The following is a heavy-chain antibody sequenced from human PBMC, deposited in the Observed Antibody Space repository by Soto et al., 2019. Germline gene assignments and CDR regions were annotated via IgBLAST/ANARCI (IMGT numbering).Heavy chain of an antibody. CDR3: VRQAKLTTVTANVGYYYGLDV. CDR1: GGSFSSYG. D-gene: IGHD4-4*01. V-gene: IGHV1-69*18. Sequence: QVQLLQSGAEVKKPGSSVKVSCKASGGSFSSYGITWVRQAPGQGPEWMGRVIPMFGAPNYAQKFQGRITITADASTSTAYMELSGLRSEDTAVYYCVRQAKLTTVTANVGYYYGLDVWGQGTTVTVSS. CDR2: VIPMFGAP. J-gene: IGHJ6*02.